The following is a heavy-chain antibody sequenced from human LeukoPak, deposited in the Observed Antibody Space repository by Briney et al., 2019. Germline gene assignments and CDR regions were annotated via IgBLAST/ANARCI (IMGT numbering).Heavy chain of an antibody. J-gene: IGHJ6*04. V-gene: IGHV4-39*07. CDR2: IYYSGST. D-gene: IGHD3-16*01. CDR3: ARITFVMEGYGMDV. CDR1: GGSISSSSYY. Sequence: SETLSLTCTVSGGSISSSSYYWGWIRQPLGKGLEWIGSIYYSGSTYYNPSLKSRVTISVDTSKNQFSLKLSSVTAADTAVYYCARITFVMEGYGMDVWGKGTTVTVSS.